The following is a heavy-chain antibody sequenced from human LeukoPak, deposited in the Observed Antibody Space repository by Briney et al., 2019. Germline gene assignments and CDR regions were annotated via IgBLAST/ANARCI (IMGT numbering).Heavy chain of an antibody. D-gene: IGHD6-25*01. CDR2: INHNGGGT. Sequence: AAVKVTCKASGYTFNGYFLHGLRQAPARDLDGMGWINHNGGGTSYFQSFHERVTMTRNTSVSPAYMDLGRLKSDDTAVYCCARGRPGDYFDYWGQRTLVTVS. CDR1: GYTFNGYF. J-gene: IGHJ4*01. CDR3: ARGRPGDYFDY. V-gene: IGHV1-2*02.